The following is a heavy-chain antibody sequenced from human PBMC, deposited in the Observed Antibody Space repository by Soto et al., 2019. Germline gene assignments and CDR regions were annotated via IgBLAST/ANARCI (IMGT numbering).Heavy chain of an antibody. J-gene: IGHJ6*02. V-gene: IGHV3-23*01. CDR3: AKDPYPIVVVPAANGMDV. CDR1: GLTFSRYA. CDR2: ISGTGGTT. D-gene: IGHD2-2*01. Sequence: EVQLLESGGGLIQPGGSLRLSCAASGLTFSRYAMSWVRQAPGKGLEWVSVISGTGGTTYYADSVKGRFTISRDNSKSILYRQMNSLRADDTAVYYCAKDPYPIVVVPAANGMDVWGQGTTVTVSS.